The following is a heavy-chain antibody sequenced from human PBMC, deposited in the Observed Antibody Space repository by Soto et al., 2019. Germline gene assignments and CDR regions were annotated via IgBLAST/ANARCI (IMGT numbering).Heavy chain of an antibody. D-gene: IGHD3-9*01. J-gene: IGHJ4*02. V-gene: IGHV4-34*01. Sequence: QVQLQQWGAGLLKPSETLSLTCAVYGGSFSGYYWSWIRQPPGKGLEWIGEINHSGSTNYNPSLKCRVTLSVDTAKNQWSLKLSSVTAADTAVYACARGGVLRCFDWFAYWGQGTLVTVSS. CDR3: ARGGVLRCFDWFAY. CDR2: INHSGST. CDR1: GGSFSGYY.